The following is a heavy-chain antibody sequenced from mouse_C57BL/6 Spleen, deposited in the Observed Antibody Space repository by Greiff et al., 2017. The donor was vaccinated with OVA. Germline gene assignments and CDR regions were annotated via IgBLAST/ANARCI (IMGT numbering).Heavy chain of an antibody. D-gene: IGHD1-1*01. CDR1: GFTFSNYW. CDR2: IRLKSDNYAT. Sequence: EVKVEESGGGLVQPGGSMKLSCVASGFTFSNYWMNWVRQSPEKGLEWVAQIRLKSDNYATHYAESVKGRFTISRDDSKSSVYLQMNNLRAEDTGIYYCTGGYYGSRVYWYFDVWGTGTTVTVSS. V-gene: IGHV6-3*01. CDR3: TGGYYGSRVYWYFDV. J-gene: IGHJ1*03.